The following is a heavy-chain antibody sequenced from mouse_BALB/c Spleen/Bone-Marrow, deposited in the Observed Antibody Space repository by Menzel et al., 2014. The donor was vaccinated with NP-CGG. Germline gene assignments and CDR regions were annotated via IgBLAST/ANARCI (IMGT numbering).Heavy chain of an antibody. Sequence: QVQLQQSGAELVKPGASVKMSCKASGYTFTSYWMHWVKPRPGQGLEWIGVLDPSDSYTTYNQKFKGKATLTVDTSSNTAYMQLSSLTSEDSAVYYCTRGANPYYYTMDYWGQGTSVTVSS. CDR2: LDPSDSYT. CDR1: GYTFTSYW. J-gene: IGHJ4*01. D-gene: IGHD4-1*01. CDR3: TRGANPYYYTMDY. V-gene: IGHV1S127*01.